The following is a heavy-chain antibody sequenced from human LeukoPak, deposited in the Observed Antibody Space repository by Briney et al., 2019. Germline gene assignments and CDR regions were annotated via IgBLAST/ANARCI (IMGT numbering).Heavy chain of an antibody. CDR2: IYYSGST. Sequence: PSETLSLTCTVSGGSISSSSYYWGWIRQPPGKGLEWIGSIYYSGSTYYNPSLKSRVTISVDTSKNQFSLKLSSVTAADTAAYYCACIQGEWLRRFDPWGQGTLVTVSS. CDR1: GGSISSSSYY. CDR3: ACIQGEWLRRFDP. J-gene: IGHJ5*02. D-gene: IGHD5-12*01. V-gene: IGHV4-39*01.